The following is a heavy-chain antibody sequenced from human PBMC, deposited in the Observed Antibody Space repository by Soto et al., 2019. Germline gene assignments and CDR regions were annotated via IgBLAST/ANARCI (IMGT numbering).Heavy chain of an antibody. CDR1: GFTFSSYA. J-gene: IGHJ6*02. CDR2: ISYDGSNK. Sequence: VGSLRLSCAASGFTFSSYAMHWVRQAPGKGLEWVAVISYDGSNKYYADSVKGRFTISRDNSKSTLYLQMNSLRAEDTALYYCAKGRSYYYYYGVDVWGQGTTVTVS. CDR3: AKGRSYYYYYGVDV. V-gene: IGHV3-30-3*01.